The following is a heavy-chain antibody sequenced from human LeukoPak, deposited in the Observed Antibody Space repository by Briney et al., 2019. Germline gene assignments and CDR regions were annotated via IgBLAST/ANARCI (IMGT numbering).Heavy chain of an antibody. V-gene: IGHV3-11*06. J-gene: IGHJ5*02. D-gene: IGHD2-2*01. CDR1: GFTFSDYY. CDR3: ARVLGYCSSTSCYSWFDP. CDR2: ISSSSSYT. Sequence: PGGSLRLSCAASGFTFSDYYMSWIRQAPGKGLEWVSYISSSSSYTNYADSVKGRFTISRDNAKNSLYLQMNSLRAEDTAAYYCARVLGYCSSTSCYSWFDPWGQGTLVTVSS.